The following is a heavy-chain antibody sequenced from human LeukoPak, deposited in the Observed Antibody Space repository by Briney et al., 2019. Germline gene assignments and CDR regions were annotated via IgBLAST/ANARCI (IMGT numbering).Heavy chain of an antibody. CDR1: GGSFSSYY. J-gene: IGHJ1*01. V-gene: IGHV4-34*01. CDR3: AFSSAYQQH. D-gene: IGHD3-22*01. Sequence: PSETLSLTCAVYGGSFSSYYWSWIRQPPGKGLEWIGEINHSGSTDYNPSLKSRVTISVDTSKNQFSLKLSPVTAADTAVYYCAFSSAYQQHCGQGTLVTVSS. CDR2: INHSGST.